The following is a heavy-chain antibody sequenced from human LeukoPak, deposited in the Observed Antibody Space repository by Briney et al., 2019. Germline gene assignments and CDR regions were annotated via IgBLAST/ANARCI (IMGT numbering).Heavy chain of an antibody. D-gene: IGHD3-10*01. CDR2: INHSGST. CDR3: ARDRAVLTSGIFDY. CDR1: GGSLSGYY. Sequence: SETLSLTCAVFGGSLSGYYWSWIRQTPGKGLEWIGEINHSGSTYYNPSLKSRVTISVDTSKNQFSLKLSSVTAADTAVYYCARDRAVLTSGIFDYWGQGTLVTVSS. J-gene: IGHJ4*02. V-gene: IGHV4-34*01.